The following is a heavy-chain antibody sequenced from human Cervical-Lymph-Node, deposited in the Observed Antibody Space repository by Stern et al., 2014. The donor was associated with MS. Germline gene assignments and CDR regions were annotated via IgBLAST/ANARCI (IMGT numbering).Heavy chain of an antibody. D-gene: IGHD3-3*01. V-gene: IGHV3-9*01. CDR2: VSWNSDSV. CDR1: GFNFNDYA. Sequence: QLVESGGGLVQPGRSLRLSCAASGFNFNDYAMHWVRQAPGKGLEWVSGVSWNSDSVGYADSVKGRFTILRVNAKSSLYLQMNSLGPEDTALYYCARNFNYDFWSGWYFDLWGRGTLVTVSS. J-gene: IGHJ2*01. CDR3: ARNFNYDFWSGWYFDL.